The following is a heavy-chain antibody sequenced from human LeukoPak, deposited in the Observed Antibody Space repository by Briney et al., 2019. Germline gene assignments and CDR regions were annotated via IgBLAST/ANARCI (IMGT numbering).Heavy chain of an antibody. V-gene: IGHV4-30-4*01. J-gene: IGHJ5*02. CDR1: GGSISSGDYY. CDR3: AREEIRSWFDP. CDR2: IYYSGST. Sequence: SETLSLTCTVSGGSISSGDYYWSWIRQPPGKGLEWIGYIYYSGSTYYNPSLKSRVTISVDTSKNQFSLKLSSVTAADMAVYYCAREEIRSWFDPWGQGTLVTVSS. D-gene: IGHD5-24*01.